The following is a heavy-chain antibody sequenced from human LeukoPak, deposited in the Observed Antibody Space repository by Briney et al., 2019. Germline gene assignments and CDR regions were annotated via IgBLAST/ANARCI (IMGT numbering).Heavy chain of an antibody. CDR1: GFTFSSYW. CDR3: ARGDSSGYYYSSFGY. Sequence: GGSLRLSCAASGFTFSSYWMHWVRQAPGKGLVWVSRINSDGSSTSYADSVKGRFTTSRDNAKNTLYLQMNSLRAEDTAVYYCARGDSSGYYYSSFGYWGQGTLVTVSS. D-gene: IGHD3-22*01. V-gene: IGHV3-74*01. CDR2: INSDGSST. J-gene: IGHJ4*02.